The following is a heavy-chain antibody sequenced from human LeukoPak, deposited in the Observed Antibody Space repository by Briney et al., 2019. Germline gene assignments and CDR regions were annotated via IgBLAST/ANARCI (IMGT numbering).Heavy chain of an antibody. J-gene: IGHJ5*02. CDR1: AYTFASYD. D-gene: IGHD5-24*01. Sequence: ASVKVSCKASAYTFASYDTNWVRQAAGQGLEWMGWMSLNSGNTGYAQKFQGRITMTRNTSITTAYMELSSLRSEDTAVYYCARALEGDQWGQGTLVTVCS. V-gene: IGHV1-8*01. CDR3: ARALEGDQ. CDR2: MSLNSGNT.